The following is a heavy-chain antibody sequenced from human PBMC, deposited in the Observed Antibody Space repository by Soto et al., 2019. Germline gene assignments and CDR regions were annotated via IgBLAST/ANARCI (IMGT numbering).Heavy chain of an antibody. D-gene: IGHD3-10*01. CDR3: ARAVARGVKTIYYYYGMDV. Sequence: ASVKVSCKASGYTFSNFAMHWVRQAPGQRLEWMGWISPGNGNTKYSQTFQGRVTITRDTSASTAYMELSSLRSEDTAVYYCARAVARGVKTIYYYYGMDVWGQGTTVTVSS. J-gene: IGHJ6*02. CDR2: ISPGNGNT. CDR1: GYTFSNFA. V-gene: IGHV1-3*01.